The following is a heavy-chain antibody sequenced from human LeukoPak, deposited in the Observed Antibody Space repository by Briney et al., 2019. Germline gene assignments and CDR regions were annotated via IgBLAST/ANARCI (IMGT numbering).Heavy chain of an antibody. D-gene: IGHD2-2*01. CDR3: AKVGGCSSTSCYHDAFDI. V-gene: IGHV3-30*18. J-gene: IGHJ3*02. Sequence: GGSLRLSCAASGFSFSNYGMSWVRQAPGKGLEWVAVISYDGSNKYYADSVKGRFTISRDNSKNTLYLQMNSLRAEDTAVYYCAKVGGCSSTSCYHDAFDIWGQGTMVTVSS. CDR2: ISYDGSNK. CDR1: GFSFSNYG.